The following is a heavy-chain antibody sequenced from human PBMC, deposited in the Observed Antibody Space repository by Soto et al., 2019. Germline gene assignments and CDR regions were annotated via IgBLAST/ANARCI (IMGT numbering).Heavy chain of an antibody. J-gene: IGHJ5*02. CDR3: TPPPMGTSTTRS. CDR2: IRSKADGGTP. CDR1: GFTFSNAW. Sequence: EVQLVESGGGLVKPGESLRLSCSASGFTFSNAWMNWVRQAPGKGLEWVGRIRSKADGGTPDYATPVKGRFSISTDDSKNRLYLQMNSLKTEDTAVYYCTPPPMGTSTTRSWGQGTLVTVSS. D-gene: IGHD2-2*01. V-gene: IGHV3-15*07.